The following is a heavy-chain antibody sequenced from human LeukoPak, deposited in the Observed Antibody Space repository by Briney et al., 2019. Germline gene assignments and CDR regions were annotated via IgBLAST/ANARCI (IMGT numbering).Heavy chain of an antibody. CDR2: ISAYNGNT. J-gene: IGHJ4*02. D-gene: IGHD4-11*01. CDR3: ARDRDYMFDH. CDR1: GYTFTDYY. V-gene: IGHV1-18*04. Sequence: ASVKVSCKASGYTFTDYYIHWVRQAPGQGLEWMGWISAYNGNTDYAQKFWGRVTMTTDTSTSTAYMELRSLKSDDTAVYYCARDRDYMFDHWGQGTLVTVST.